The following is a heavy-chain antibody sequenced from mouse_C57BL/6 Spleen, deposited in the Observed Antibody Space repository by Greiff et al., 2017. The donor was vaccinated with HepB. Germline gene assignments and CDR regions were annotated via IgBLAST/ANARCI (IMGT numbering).Heavy chain of an antibody. V-gene: IGHV1-64*01. Sequence: VQLQQPGAELVKPGASVKLSCKASGYTFTSYWMHWVKQRPGQGLEWIGMIHPNSGSTNYNEKFKSKATLTVDKSSSTAYMQLSSLTSEDSAVYYCALTAQATTYFDYWGQGTTLTVSS. CDR3: ALTAQATTYFDY. J-gene: IGHJ2*01. D-gene: IGHD3-2*02. CDR1: GYTFTSYW. CDR2: IHPNSGST.